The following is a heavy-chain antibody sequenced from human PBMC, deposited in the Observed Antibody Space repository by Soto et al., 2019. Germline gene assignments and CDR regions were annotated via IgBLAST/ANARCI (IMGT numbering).Heavy chain of an antibody. J-gene: IGHJ6*02. CDR2: INPQTGGT. CDR3: ARERYQVISDGMDV. CDR1: GYTFTDYY. D-gene: IGHD2-2*01. Sequence: ASVKVSCKASGYTFTDYYIHWVREAPGQGLEWMGWINPQTGGTSYAQKFQGRLTLSRDTSINTAYLELSRLTFDDAAVYFCARERYQVISDGMDVWGQGTTVTASS. V-gene: IGHV1-2*02.